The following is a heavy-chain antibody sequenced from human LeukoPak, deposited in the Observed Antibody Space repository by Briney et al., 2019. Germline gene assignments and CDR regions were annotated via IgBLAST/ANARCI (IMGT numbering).Heavy chain of an antibody. CDR3: ARGQREQQLATLVDY. CDR1: GYTFTSYG. D-gene: IGHD6-13*01. J-gene: IGHJ4*02. CDR2: ISAYNGNT. V-gene: IGHV1-18*04. Sequence: ASVKVSCKASGYTFTSYGISWVRQAPGQGLEWMGWISAYNGNTNYAQKLQGRVTMTTDTSTSTAYMELRSLRSDDTAVYYRARGQREQQLATLVDYWGQGNLVTVSS.